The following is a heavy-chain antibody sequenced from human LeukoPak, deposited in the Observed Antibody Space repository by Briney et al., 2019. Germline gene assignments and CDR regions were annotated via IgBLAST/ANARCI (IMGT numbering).Heavy chain of an antibody. V-gene: IGHV4-30-4*01. D-gene: IGHD3-10*01. CDR1: GGSISRGNYY. CDR2: VYYSGSA. Sequence: SETLSLTCTVSGGSISRGNYYWSWIRQPPGKGLEWIGYVYYSGSAYSTASLGSRVTISIDTSKNQFSLKLSSVTAADTAVYYCAREYGARHFDYWGRGTLVTVSS. CDR3: AREYGARHFDY. J-gene: IGHJ4*02.